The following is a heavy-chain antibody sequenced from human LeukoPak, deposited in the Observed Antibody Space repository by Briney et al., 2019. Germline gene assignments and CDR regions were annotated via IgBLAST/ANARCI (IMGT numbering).Heavy chain of an antibody. D-gene: IGHD2-15*01. CDR2: IYSGGST. CDR1: GFTVSSNY. Sequence: GGSLRLSCAASGFTVSSNYMSWVRQVPGKGLEWVSVIYSGGSTYYADSVKGRFTISRDNSKNTLYLQMNSLRAEDTAVYYCAKDRSGRVVVVVAATDYWGQGTLVTVSS. J-gene: IGHJ4*02. V-gene: IGHV3-53*01. CDR3: AKDRSGRVVVVVAATDY.